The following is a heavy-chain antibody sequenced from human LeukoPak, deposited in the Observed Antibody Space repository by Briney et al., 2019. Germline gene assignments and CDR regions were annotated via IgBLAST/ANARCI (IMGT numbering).Heavy chain of an antibody. V-gene: IGHV3-30*18. CDR3: AKDASSWNFDY. CDR2: ISYDGSNK. D-gene: IGHD2-2*01. Sequence: GGSLRLSCAASGFTFSSYGMHWVRQAPGKGLEWVAVISYDGSNKYYADFVKGRFTISRDNSKNTLYLQMNSLRAEDTAVYYCAKDASSWNFDYWGQGTLVTVSS. J-gene: IGHJ4*02. CDR1: GFTFSSYG.